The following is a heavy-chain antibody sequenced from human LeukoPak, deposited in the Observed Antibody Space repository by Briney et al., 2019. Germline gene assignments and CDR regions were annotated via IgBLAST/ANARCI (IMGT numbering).Heavy chain of an antibody. Sequence: GGSLRLSCAASGFTFSNYWMHWIRHVPGKGLVWVSHIKYDGSATSYADSVKGRFTISRDNAKNTLYLQMNSLRAEDTAVYYCVSGSLQSGYNFDYWGQGALVTVSS. CDR1: GFTFSNYW. J-gene: IGHJ4*02. CDR3: VSGSLQSGYNFDY. CDR2: IKYDGSAT. V-gene: IGHV3-74*01. D-gene: IGHD3-3*01.